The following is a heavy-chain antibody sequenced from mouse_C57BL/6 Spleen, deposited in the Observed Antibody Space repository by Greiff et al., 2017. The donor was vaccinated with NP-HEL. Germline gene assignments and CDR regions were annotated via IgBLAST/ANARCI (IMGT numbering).Heavy chain of an antibody. D-gene: IGHD1-1*01. J-gene: IGHJ3*01. V-gene: IGHV14-4*01. CDR1: GFNIKDDY. Sequence: VQLQQSGAELVRPGASVKLSCTASGFNIKDDYMHWVKQRPEQGLEWIGWIDPENGDTEYASKFQGKATITADTSSNTAYLQLSSLTSEDTTVYYCTTFYGSSYKAYWGQGTLVTVSA. CDR2: IDPENGDT. CDR3: TTFYGSSYKAY.